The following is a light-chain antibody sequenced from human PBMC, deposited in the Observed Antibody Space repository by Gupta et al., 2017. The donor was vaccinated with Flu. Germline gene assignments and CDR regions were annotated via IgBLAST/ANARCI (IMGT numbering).Light chain of an antibody. CDR1: QSVSSN. J-gene: IGKJ2*01. Sequence: PATLSVSPGERATRSCRASQSVSSNSAWYQQKPGQAPRLLIYGASSRATGIPARFSGSGSGTEFTLTISSLQSEDFAVYYCQQYNSWPRTFGQGTKLEIK. CDR3: QQYNSWPRT. CDR2: GAS. V-gene: IGKV3-15*01.